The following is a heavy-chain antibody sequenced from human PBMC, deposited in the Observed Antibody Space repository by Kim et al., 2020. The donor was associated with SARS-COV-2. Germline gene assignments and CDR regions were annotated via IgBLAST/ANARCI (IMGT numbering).Heavy chain of an antibody. CDR1: GGSISRTNYF. Sequence: SETLSLTCTFSGGSISRTNYFWGWIRQPPGKGLEWIGSIYYSGSSYYNPSLKSRVTISADTPKKQFSLKLTSVTATDTAVYYCASRVRGGYGGYFDSWGQGTLVTVSS. V-gene: IGHV4-39*01. CDR2: IYYSGSS. D-gene: IGHD5-12*01. CDR3: ASRVRGGYGGYFDS. J-gene: IGHJ4*02.